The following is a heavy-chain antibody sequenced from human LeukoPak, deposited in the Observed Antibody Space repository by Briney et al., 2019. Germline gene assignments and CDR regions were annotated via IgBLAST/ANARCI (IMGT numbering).Heavy chain of an antibody. CDR2: IFYSGST. D-gene: IGHD3-3*01. CDR1: SGSISTSNYY. V-gene: IGHV4-39*07. Sequence: SETLSLTCTVSSGSISTSNYYWGWVRQPPGKALEWIGNIFYSGSTYYSPSLKSRVTISLDTSRNQFSLKLNSVTAADADVYYCARDSGGSTHYDFWSGPPFQYHWFDPWRQGTLVTVSS. J-gene: IGHJ5*02. CDR3: ARDSGGSTHYDFWSGPPFQYHWFDP.